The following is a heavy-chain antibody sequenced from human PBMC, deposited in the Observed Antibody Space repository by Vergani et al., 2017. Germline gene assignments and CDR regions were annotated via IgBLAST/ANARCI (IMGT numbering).Heavy chain of an antibody. D-gene: IGHD3-9*01. V-gene: IGHV1-46*03. CDR2: INPSGGHT. CDR1: GYTFSNYY. J-gene: IGHJ4*02. CDR3: ARGDYGILTGYRY. Sequence: QVKGVKSGAEVKKSGASVKVSCKTSGYTFSNYYMHWVRQAPGQGLEWMGIINPSGGHTNYAQKFQGRVTMTRDTSTSTVYMELSSLRSEDTAIYYCARGDYGILTGYRYWGQGTLVTVSA.